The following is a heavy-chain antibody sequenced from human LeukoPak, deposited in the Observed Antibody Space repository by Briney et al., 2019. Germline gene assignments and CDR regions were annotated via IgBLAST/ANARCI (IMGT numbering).Heavy chain of an antibody. J-gene: IGHJ6*02. CDR1: GFTFSSYA. CDR2: ISGSGGST. D-gene: IGHD6-19*01. CDR3: AKGEDSSGWLDYYYGMDV. V-gene: IGHV3-23*01. Sequence: QPGGSLRLSCAASGFTFSSYAMSWVRQAPGKGLEWVSAISGSGGSTYYADSVKGRFTISRDNSKNTLYLQMNSLRAEDTAVYYCAKGEDSSGWLDYYYGMDVWGQGTTVTVSS.